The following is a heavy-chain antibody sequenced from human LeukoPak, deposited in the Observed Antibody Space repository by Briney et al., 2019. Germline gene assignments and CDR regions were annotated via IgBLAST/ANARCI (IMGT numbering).Heavy chain of an antibody. D-gene: IGHD6-6*01. Sequence: PGGSLRLSCAASGFTFSSYWMSWVRQAPGKGLEWVANIKQDGSEKYYVDSVKGRLTISRDNAKNSLYLQMNSLRAEDTAVYYCVRDSDDSSYDYWGQGTLVTVSS. V-gene: IGHV3-7*01. CDR2: IKQDGSEK. CDR1: GFTFSSYW. CDR3: VRDSDDSSYDY. J-gene: IGHJ4*02.